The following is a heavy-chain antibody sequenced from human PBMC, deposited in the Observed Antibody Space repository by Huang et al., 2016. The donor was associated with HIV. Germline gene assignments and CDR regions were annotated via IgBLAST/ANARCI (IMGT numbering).Heavy chain of an antibody. V-gene: IGHV1-8*01. CDR3: ARGRLWYPRITHWLDP. J-gene: IGHJ5*02. CDR2: INPKSGNT. Sequence: QVQLVQSGAEVKKPGASVKVSCKAAGYTFTSYDINWVRQATGQGLEWMGWINPKSGNTGYEQKCQGRVTRTRTTSTRTADLDLRRLRSEDTAVYFCARGRLWYPRITHWLDPWGQGTLVTVSS. D-gene: IGHD2-21*01. CDR1: GYTFTSYD.